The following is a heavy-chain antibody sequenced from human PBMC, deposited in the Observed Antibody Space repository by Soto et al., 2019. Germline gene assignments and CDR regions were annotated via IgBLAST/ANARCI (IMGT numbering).Heavy chain of an antibody. CDR3: AKNNLYYSSANCFVFDN. J-gene: IGHJ4*02. V-gene: IGHV3-7*01. CDR2: IKQDGREK. D-gene: IGHD2-2*01. Sequence: EVQVVESGGGLVQPGGSLRLSCAASGFIFSNYWMSWVRQAPGKGLEWVANIKQDGREKHYVDSVKGRFTISRDNADNSLYLQMNSLRTEDTAVYYCAKNNLYYSSANCFVFDNWGQGTLVTVSS. CDR1: GFIFSNYW.